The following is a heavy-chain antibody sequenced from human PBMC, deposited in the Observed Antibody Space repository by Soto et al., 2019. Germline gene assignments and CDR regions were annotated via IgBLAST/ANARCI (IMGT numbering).Heavy chain of an antibody. J-gene: IGHJ6*02. CDR1: GYTFTGYY. V-gene: IGHV1-2*04. Sequence: ASVKVSCKASGYTFTGYYMHWVRQAPGQGLEWMGWINPNSGGTNYAQKFQGWVTMTRDTSISTAYMELSRLRSDDTAVYYCAIRHSGGYCSGGSCLGTTANYCYSGMDVCGQGTTVTVSS. CDR3: AIRHSGGYCSGGSCLGTTANYCYSGMDV. CDR2: INPNSGGT. D-gene: IGHD2-15*01.